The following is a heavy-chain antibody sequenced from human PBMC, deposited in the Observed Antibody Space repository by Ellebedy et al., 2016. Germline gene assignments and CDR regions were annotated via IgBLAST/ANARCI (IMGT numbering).Heavy chain of an antibody. J-gene: IGHJ5*02. Sequence: GGSLRLSXAASGFTFSSYAMSWVRQAPGKGLEWVSAISGSGRSTYYADSVKGRFTISRDNSKTTLYLQMNSLRAEDTAIYYCAKDLADYIGNFYNWFDPWGQGTLVTVSS. CDR2: ISGSGRST. V-gene: IGHV3-23*01. CDR3: AKDLADYIGNFYNWFDP. D-gene: IGHD4-23*01. CDR1: GFTFSSYA.